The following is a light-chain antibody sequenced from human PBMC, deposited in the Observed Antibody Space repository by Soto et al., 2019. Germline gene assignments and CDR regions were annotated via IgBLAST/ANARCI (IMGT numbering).Light chain of an antibody. CDR1: SSDVGAYDY. CDR2: DVS. Sequence: QSALTQPASVSGSPGQSITISCTGTSSDVGAYDYVSWYQQHPGKAPKLMIFDVSNRPSGVSNRFSGSKSGNTASLTISGLQAEEEADYYCSSYATSTTLFGGGTKVTVL. J-gene: IGLJ2*01. V-gene: IGLV2-14*01. CDR3: SSYATSTTL.